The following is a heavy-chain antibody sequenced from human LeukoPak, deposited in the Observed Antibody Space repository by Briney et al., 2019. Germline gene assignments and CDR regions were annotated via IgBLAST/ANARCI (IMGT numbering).Heavy chain of an antibody. D-gene: IGHD2-15*01. V-gene: IGHV3-48*04. J-gene: IGHJ5*02. CDR1: GFTFSSYS. CDR3: ARDLLSGGSTTWFDP. Sequence: GGSLRLSCAASGFTFSSYSMNWLRQAPGKGLEWVSYISSSSSSTIYYADSVKGRFTISRDNAKNSLYLQMNSLTAEDTAVYYCARDLLSGGSTTWFDPWGQGTLVTVSS. CDR2: ISSSSSSTI.